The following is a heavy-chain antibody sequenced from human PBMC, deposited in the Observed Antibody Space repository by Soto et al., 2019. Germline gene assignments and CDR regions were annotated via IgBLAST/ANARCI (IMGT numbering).Heavy chain of an antibody. CDR2: INWNGGST. J-gene: IGHJ5*02. CDR1: GFTFDDYG. D-gene: IGHD3-22*01. Sequence: GGSLRLSCAASGFTFDDYGMSWVRQAPGKGLEWVSGINWNGGSTGYADSVKGRFTISRDNAKNSLYLQMNSLRAEDTALYYCARDVVVITTYNWFDPWGQGTLVTVSS. CDR3: ARDVVVITTYNWFDP. V-gene: IGHV3-20*04.